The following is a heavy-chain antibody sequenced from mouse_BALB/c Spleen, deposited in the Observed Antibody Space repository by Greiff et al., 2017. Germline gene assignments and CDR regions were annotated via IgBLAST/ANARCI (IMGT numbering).Heavy chain of an antibody. Sequence: VQLQQSGAELVKPGASVKLSCTASGFNIKDTYMHWVKQRPEQGLEWIGRIDPANGNTKYDPKFQGKATITADTSSNTAYLQLSSLTSEDTAVYYCARDCYYVRHFDYWGQGTTLTVSS. CDR1: GFNIKDTY. J-gene: IGHJ2*01. D-gene: IGHD2-3*01. V-gene: IGHV14-3*02. CDR3: ARDCYYVRHFDY. CDR2: IDPANGNT.